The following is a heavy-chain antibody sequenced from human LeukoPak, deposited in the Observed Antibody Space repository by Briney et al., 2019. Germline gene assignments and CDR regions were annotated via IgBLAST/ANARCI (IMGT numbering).Heavy chain of an antibody. D-gene: IGHD1-26*01. V-gene: IGHV3-43D*03. CDR1: GFTFNNYA. CDR2: ITWNGDIS. J-gene: IGHJ4*02. CDR3: AKDRVGAMLYFDL. Sequence: GGSLRLSCAASGFTFNNYAMHWVRQAPGKGLEWVSLITWNGDISYYADSVKSRFTISRDNSKNTLYLQINSLRAEDTAVYFCAKDRVGAMLYFDLWGQGTLVTVSS.